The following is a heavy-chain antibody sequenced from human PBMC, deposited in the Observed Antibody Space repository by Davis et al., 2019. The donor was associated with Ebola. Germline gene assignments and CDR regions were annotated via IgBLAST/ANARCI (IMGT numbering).Heavy chain of an antibody. CDR3: ARLVIDDNYEAEYYFDS. J-gene: IGHJ4*02. Sequence: MPSETLSLTCTVSGGYISGYYWSWIRQPPGKGLEWIGEINHSGSTNYNPSLKSRVTISVDMSKNRVSLQLTSVTAADTALYFCARLVIDDNYEAEYYFDSWGRGILVTVSS. CDR1: GGYISGYY. V-gene: IGHV4-34*01. D-gene: IGHD4-11*01. CDR2: INHSGST.